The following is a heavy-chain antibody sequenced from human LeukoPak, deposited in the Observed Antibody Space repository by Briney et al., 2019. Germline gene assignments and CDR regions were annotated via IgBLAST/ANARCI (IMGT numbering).Heavy chain of an antibody. V-gene: IGHV3-30*18. CDR2: ISNDGSNN. D-gene: IGHD3-9*01. CDR1: GFTFSSFG. J-gene: IGHJ4*02. Sequence: GGSLRLSCAASGFTFSSFGMHWVRQAPGNGLEWVAVISNDGSNNYYADSVKGRFTISRDNSKNTVYLQMNSLRAEDTAVYYCAKDRRLTTDIYFDFWGQGTLVTVSS. CDR3: AKDRRLTTDIYFDF.